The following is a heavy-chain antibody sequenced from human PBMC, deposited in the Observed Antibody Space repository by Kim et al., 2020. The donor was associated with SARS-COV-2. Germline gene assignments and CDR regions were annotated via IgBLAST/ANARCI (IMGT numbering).Heavy chain of an antibody. V-gene: IGHV3-33*06. J-gene: IGHJ6*02. D-gene: IGHD3-22*01. CDR2: IWYDGSKK. CDR3: AKDQSYYYDSSGHPLAV. CDR1: GFTFSSYG. Sequence: GGSLRLSCAVSGFTFSSYGMHWVRQAPGKGLEWVAVIWYDGSKKYYADSVKGRFTISRDNSKNALFLQMNSLRAEDTAVYYCAKDQSYYYDSSGHPLAVWGQGTTVTVSS.